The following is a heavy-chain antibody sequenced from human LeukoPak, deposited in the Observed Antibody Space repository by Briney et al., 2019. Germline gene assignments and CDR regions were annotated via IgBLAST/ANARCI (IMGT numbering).Heavy chain of an antibody. V-gene: IGHV3-11*01. J-gene: IGHJ6*02. CDR2: ISGSGATI. CDR1: GLTFSDYY. D-gene: IGHD5-18*01. CDR3: ARSAGYGYGIFYYYGMDV. Sequence: GGSLRLSCAASGLTFSDYYMSWIRQAPGKGLEWVSYISGSGATIYYADSVKGRFTISRDNAKNSLYLQMNSLRAEDTAVYYCARSAGYGYGIFYYYGMDVWGQGTTVTVSS.